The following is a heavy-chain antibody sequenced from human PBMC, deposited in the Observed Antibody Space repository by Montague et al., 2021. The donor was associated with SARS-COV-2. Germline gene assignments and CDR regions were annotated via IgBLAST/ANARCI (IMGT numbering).Heavy chain of an antibody. CDR3: TTEPTLGERPARYFDL. J-gene: IGHJ2*01. CDR2: IQEDGRGK. D-gene: IGHD6-25*01. Sequence: SLRLSCAGSGLTFGTYWLSWVRQAPGKGLEWVAKIQEDGRGKYYVDSVRGRFTISRDNAKESLYLQMNSLRVEDTAVYYCTTEPTLGERPARYFDLWGRGTLVTVSS. V-gene: IGHV3-7*01. CDR1: GLTFGTYW.